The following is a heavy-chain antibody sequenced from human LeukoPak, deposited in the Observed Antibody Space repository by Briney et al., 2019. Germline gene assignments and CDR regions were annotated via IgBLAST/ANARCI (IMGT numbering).Heavy chain of an antibody. Sequence: GGSLRLSCVASRFIFSDSYMSWIRQAPGKGLEWLSFISTSSAFSKSADSVRGRFTISRDNAKNSVYLEMNSLRAEDTGVYYCARDPGSSYFDYWGQGTLVTVSS. CDR3: ARDPGSSYFDY. CDR1: RFIFSDSY. V-gene: IGHV3-11*06. J-gene: IGHJ4*02. D-gene: IGHD2-15*01. CDR2: ISTSSAFS.